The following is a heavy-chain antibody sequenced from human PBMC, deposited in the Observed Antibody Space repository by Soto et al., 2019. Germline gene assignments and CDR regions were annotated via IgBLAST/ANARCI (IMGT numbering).Heavy chain of an antibody. Sequence: GESLKISCQGSGYSFTSYWISWVRQMPGKGLEWMGRIDPSDSYTNYSPSFQGHVTISADKSISTAYLQWSSLKASDTAMYYCARQGGYYYGMDVWGQGTTVTVSS. V-gene: IGHV5-10-1*01. D-gene: IGHD3-16*01. CDR2: IDPSDSYT. CDR3: ARQGGYYYGMDV. CDR1: GYSFTSYW. J-gene: IGHJ6*02.